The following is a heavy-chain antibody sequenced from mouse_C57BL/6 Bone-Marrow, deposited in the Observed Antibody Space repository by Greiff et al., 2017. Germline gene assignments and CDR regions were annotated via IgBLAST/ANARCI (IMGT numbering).Heavy chain of an antibody. CDR2: INPNNGGT. CDR3: ARRMVPDYYAMDY. D-gene: IGHD2-1*01. CDR1: GYTFTDYY. V-gene: IGHV1-26*01. J-gene: IGHJ4*01. Sequence: VQLHQSGPELVKPGASVKISCKASGYTFTDYYMNWVKQSHGKSLEWIGDINPNNGGTSYNQKFKGKATLTVDKSSSTAYMELRSLTSEDSAVYYCARRMVPDYYAMDYWGQGTSVTVSS.